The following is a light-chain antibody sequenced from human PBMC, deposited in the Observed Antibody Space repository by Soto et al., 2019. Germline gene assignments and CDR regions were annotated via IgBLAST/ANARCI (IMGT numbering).Light chain of an antibody. CDR2: AAS. J-gene: IGKJ4*01. CDR1: QGIGNS. Sequence: DLQMTQSPSSLSASVGARVIIPCRASQGIGNSLAWYQQKPGKVPQLLSYAASTMQSGVPSRFSGSGSGTDFTLTISTLQPEDAATYFCQSYYSAPLTFGGGTKVEIK. V-gene: IGKV1-27*01. CDR3: QSYYSAPLT.